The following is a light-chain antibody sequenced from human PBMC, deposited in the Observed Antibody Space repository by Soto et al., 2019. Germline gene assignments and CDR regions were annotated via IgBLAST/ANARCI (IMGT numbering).Light chain of an antibody. CDR2: DGS. CDR3: QQRTRWPMT. Sequence: EIVLSQSPGTLSLSPGERATLSCRTRQSVARGYLAWYQLKPGQAPRLLIYDGSKRPAGVPDRISGDGSGTDYTLTISSLEPEDFAVYYCQQRTRWPMTFGQGTRLGIK. V-gene: IGKV3D-20*02. CDR1: QSVARGY. J-gene: IGKJ5*01.